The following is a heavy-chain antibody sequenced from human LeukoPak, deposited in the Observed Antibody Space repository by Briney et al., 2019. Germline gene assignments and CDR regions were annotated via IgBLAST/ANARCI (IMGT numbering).Heavy chain of an antibody. CDR3: RITFGGVIVDQIDY. CDR1: GGSISSSSYY. V-gene: IGHV4-39*01. CDR2: IYYSGST. D-gene: IGHD3-16*02. J-gene: IGHJ4*02. Sequence: SETLSLTCTVSGGSISSSSYYWDWIRQPPGKGLEWIGSIYYSGSTYYNPSLKSRLTISVDRTKNQFSLKLSSVTAADTAVYYCRITFGGVIVDQIDYWGQGTLVTVSS.